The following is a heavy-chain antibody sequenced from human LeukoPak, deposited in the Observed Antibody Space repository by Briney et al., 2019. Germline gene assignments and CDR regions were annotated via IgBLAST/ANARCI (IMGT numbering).Heavy chain of an antibody. V-gene: IGHV4-59*01. D-gene: IGHD5/OR15-5a*01. CDR2: IYYSGST. CDR1: GGSISSYY. CDR3: ARGGLRGSGYYYYGMDV. J-gene: IGHJ6*02. Sequence: SSETLSLTCTVSGGSISSYYWSWIRQPPGKGLEGIGYIYYSGSTNYNPSLKSRVTISVDTSKNQFSLKLSSVTAADTAVYYCARGGLRGSGYYYYGMDVWGQGTTVTVSS.